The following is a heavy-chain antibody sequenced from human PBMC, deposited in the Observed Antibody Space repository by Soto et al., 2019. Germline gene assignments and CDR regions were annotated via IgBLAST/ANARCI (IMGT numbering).Heavy chain of an antibody. V-gene: IGHV3-23*01. CDR2: ISGSGGST. Sequence: EVQLLESGGGLVQPGGSLRLSCAASGFTFSSYAMSWVRQAPGKGLEWVSAISGSGGSTYYADSVKGRFTISRDNSKNTLYLQMNSLRAEDTAVYYCAKHEVRPMITFGGVIVQYPRVYGMDVWGQGTTVTVSS. CDR1: GFTFSSYA. CDR3: AKHEVRPMITFGGVIVQYPRVYGMDV. J-gene: IGHJ6*02. D-gene: IGHD3-16*02.